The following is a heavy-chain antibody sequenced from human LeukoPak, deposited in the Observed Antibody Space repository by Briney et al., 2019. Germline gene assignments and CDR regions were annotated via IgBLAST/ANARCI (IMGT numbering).Heavy chain of an antibody. V-gene: IGHV4-59*01. J-gene: IGHJ4*02. Sequence: SETLSLTCIVSGGSISSYYWTWIRQPPGKGLEWIGNIYNGGSTNYNPSLKSRVTISADTSKNQLSLKVSSVTAADTAVYYCARDRGSSGNDYYFDYWGQGTLVTVSS. CDR3: ARDRGSSGNDYYFDY. CDR2: IYNGGST. CDR1: GGSISSYY. D-gene: IGHD6-25*01.